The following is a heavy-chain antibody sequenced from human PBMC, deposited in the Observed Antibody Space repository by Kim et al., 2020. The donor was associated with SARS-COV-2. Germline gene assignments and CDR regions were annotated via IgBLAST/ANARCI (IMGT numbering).Heavy chain of an antibody. V-gene: IGHV4-4*02. D-gene: IGHD3-10*01. CDR1: GGSISSSNW. J-gene: IGHJ5*02. CDR3: ARDKRRGYYGSGSYSSWFDP. Sequence: SETLSLTCAVSGGSISSSNWWSWVRQPPGKGLEWIGEIYHSGSTNYNPSLKSRVTISVDKSKNQFSLKLSSVTAADTAVYYCARDKRRGYYGSGSYSSWFDPWGQGTLVTVSS. CDR2: IYHSGST.